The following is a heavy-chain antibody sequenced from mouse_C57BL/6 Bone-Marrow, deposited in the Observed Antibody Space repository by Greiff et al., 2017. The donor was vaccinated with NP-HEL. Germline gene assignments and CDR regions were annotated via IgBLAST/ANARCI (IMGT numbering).Heavy chain of an antibody. J-gene: IGHJ1*03. CDR1: GYTFTSYG. V-gene: IGHV1-81*01. CDR2: IYPRSGNT. D-gene: IGHD4-1*01. Sequence: QVQLQQSGAELARPGASVKLSCKASGYTFTSYGISWVKQRPGQGLEWIGEIYPRSGNTYYNEKFKGKATLTADKSSSTAYMELRSLTSEDSAVYFCARGWDPYWYFDVWGTGTTVTVSS. CDR3: ARGWDPYWYFDV.